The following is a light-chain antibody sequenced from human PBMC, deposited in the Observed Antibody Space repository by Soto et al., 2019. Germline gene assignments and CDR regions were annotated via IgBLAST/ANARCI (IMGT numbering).Light chain of an antibody. V-gene: IGLV2-23*01. J-gene: IGLJ3*02. CDR2: EGN. CDR1: RNDIGTYNL. CDR3: CAYTAGSSLL. Sequence: QSVLTQPASVSESPGQSISISCGGGRNDIGTYNLVSWYQQHPGKAPKLIIYEGNKRPSGVSNRFSGSRSGNTASLTISGLQAEDEADYYCCAYTAGSSLLCGGGTKLTVL.